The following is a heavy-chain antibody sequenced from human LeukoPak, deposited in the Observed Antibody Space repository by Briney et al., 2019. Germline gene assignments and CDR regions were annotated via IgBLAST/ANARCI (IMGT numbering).Heavy chain of an antibody. CDR2: IYYSGST. Sequence: SETLSLTCTVSGGSISSYYWSWLRQPPGKGLEGIGYIYYSGSTNYNPSLKSRVTISVDTSKSQFSLKLSSVTAADTAVYYCARYWGYCSSTSCYSRYFDLWGRGTLVTVSS. CDR3: ARYWGYCSSTSCYSRYFDL. CDR1: GGSISSYY. D-gene: IGHD2-2*01. J-gene: IGHJ2*01. V-gene: IGHV4-59*01.